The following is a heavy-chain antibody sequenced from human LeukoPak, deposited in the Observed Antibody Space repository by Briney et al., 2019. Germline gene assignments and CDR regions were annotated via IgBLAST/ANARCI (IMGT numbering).Heavy chain of an antibody. Sequence: PGGSLRLSCAASGFNFSTYWMTWVRQVPGKGLEWVANIKEDGSEIYYVDAVKGRFSTSRDNAKTSLYLQMNSLSVADTAVYYCAREGGEWELLRTFDYWGQGTLVTVSS. CDR2: IKEDGSEI. V-gene: IGHV3-7*01. D-gene: IGHD1-26*01. CDR3: AREGGEWELLRTFDY. J-gene: IGHJ4*02. CDR1: GFNFSTYW.